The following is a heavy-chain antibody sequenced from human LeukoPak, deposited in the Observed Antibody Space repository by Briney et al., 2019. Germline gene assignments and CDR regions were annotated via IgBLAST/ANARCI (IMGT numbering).Heavy chain of an antibody. CDR2: IYYSGST. CDR3: AKDMGACSGGSCYSAQAYGMDV. Sequence: SETLSLTCTVSGGSISSYYWSWIRQPPGKGLEWIGYIYYSGSTNYNPSLKSRVTISVDTSKNQFSLKLSSVTAEDTALYYCAKDMGACSGGSCYSAQAYGMDVWGQGTTVTVSS. V-gene: IGHV4-59*01. J-gene: IGHJ6*02. D-gene: IGHD2-15*01. CDR1: GGSISSYY.